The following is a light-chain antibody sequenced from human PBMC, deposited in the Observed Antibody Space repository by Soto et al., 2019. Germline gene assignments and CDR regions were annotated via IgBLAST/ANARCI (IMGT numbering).Light chain of an antibody. Sequence: EIVLTQSPGTLSLSPGERATLSCRASQSVTSNYLAWYRQKPGQAPRLLNYAASNMTPGIPARFSGSGSGTDFTLTISKLEPDDFAVYYCQQYGSSPLTLGGGTKIEIK. CDR2: AAS. CDR1: QSVTSNY. CDR3: QQYGSSPLT. V-gene: IGKV3-20*01. J-gene: IGKJ4*01.